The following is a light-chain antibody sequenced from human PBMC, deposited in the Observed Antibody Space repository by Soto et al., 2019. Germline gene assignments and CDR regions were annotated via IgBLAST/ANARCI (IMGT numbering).Light chain of an antibody. Sequence: EIVLTQSPATLSVSPGERVPLSCRASQSVSSNLAWYQQKPGQAPRLLIYAASTRATGIPARFSGSGSGTEFTLTISSLQSEDFAVYYCQQYNNWPVFGQGTKVDI. CDR2: AAS. CDR3: QQYNNWPV. CDR1: QSVSSN. V-gene: IGKV3-15*01. J-gene: IGKJ1*01.